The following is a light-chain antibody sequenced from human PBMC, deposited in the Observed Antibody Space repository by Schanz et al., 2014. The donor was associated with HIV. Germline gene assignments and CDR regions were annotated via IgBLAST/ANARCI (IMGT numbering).Light chain of an antibody. CDR1: SSDVGGYNY. CDR2: EVS. CDR3: CSYAGISTWV. J-gene: IGLJ7*01. Sequence: QSALTQPPSASGSPGQSVTISCTGTSSDVGGYNYVSWYQQHPGKAPKLMIYEVSERPSGVPDRFSGSKSGNTASLTVSGLQAEDEADYYCCSYAGISTWVFGGGTQLTVL. V-gene: IGLV2-8*01.